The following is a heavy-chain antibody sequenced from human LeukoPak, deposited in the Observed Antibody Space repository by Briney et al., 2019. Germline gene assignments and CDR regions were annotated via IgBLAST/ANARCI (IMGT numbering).Heavy chain of an antibody. Sequence: SETLSLTCTVSGGSISSSSYYWGWIRQPPGKGLEWIGSIYYTGTTYYIPSLKGRVAMSVDTSKNQFSLKLTSVTTADTAVYYCARLLHDATWRFNYWGQGTLVTVSS. V-gene: IGHV4-39*07. CDR2: IYYTGTT. CDR1: GGSISSSSYY. D-gene: IGHD4/OR15-4a*01. CDR3: ARLLHDATWRFNY. J-gene: IGHJ4*02.